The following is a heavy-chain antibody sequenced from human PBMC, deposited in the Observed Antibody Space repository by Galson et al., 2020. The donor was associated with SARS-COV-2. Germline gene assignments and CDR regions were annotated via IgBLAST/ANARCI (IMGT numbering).Heavy chain of an antibody. CDR2: IHSADDE. V-gene: IGHV2-5*02. J-gene: IGHJ4*02. CDR1: AFSPTRSRVG. D-gene: IGHD3-22*01. Sequence: SGPPLAPPTHTLPLPRTLPAFSPTRSRVGVGWPRQPPGPPLAWLALIHSADDEHYRPSLKSRLTITKATSKNQVVLTMTNMDPVDTGTYFCAHVLYFESSGYWGFDYWGQGTRVIVSS. CDR3: AHVLYFESSGYWGFDY.